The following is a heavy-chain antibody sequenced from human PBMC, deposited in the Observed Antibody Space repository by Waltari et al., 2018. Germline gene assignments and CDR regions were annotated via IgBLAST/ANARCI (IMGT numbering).Heavy chain of an antibody. V-gene: IGHV3-30*18. CDR1: GFTSSSYG. CDR2: ISYDGSNK. CDR3: AKDGGDGDYSNYYFDY. Sequence: QVQLVESGGGVVQPGRSLRLSCAASGFTSSSYGLNWFRRPPGKGLEWVAVISYDGSNKYYADSVKGRFTISRDNSKNTLYLQMNSLRAEDTAVYYCAKDGGDGDYSNYYFDYWGQGTLVTVSS. D-gene: IGHD4-4*01. J-gene: IGHJ4*02.